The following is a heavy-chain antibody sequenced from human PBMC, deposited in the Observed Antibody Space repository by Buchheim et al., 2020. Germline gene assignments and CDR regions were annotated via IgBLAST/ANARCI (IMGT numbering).Heavy chain of an antibody. J-gene: IGHJ6*02. D-gene: IGHD3-10*01. CDR3: AKKDVAVGEFPPATNYYYGMDV. CDR1: GFTFSSYG. V-gene: IGHV3-30*18. CDR2: ISYDGSNK. Sequence: QVQLVESGGGVVQPGRSLRLSCAASGFTFSSYGMHWVRQAPGKGLEWVAVISYDGSNKYYADSVKGRFTISRDNSKNTLYLQMNSLRAEDTAVYYCAKKDVAVGEFPPATNYYYGMDVWGQGTT.